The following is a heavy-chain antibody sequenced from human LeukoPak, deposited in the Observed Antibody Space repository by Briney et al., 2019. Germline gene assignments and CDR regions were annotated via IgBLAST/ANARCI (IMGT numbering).Heavy chain of an antibody. V-gene: IGHV3-7*01. J-gene: IGHJ4*02. D-gene: IGHD2-15*01. CDR1: GFTSSNYW. CDR3: ARDETFCSGDTCYTRGYFAF. Sequence: GGSLRLSCAASGFTSSNYWMSWVRQAPGKGLEWVANIKEDGSDKYYVDSVMGRFTISRDNAKKSLYLQMNGLRAEDTAVYYCARDETFCSGDTCYTRGYFAFWGQGTLVTVSS. CDR2: IKEDGSDK.